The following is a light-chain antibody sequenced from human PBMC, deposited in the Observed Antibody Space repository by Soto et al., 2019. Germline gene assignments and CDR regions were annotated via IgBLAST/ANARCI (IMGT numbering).Light chain of an antibody. CDR1: QSISTE. CDR2: SAS. Sequence: EIVMTQSPATLSVLPGERATLSCRASQSISTELAWYQQKPGQPPRLLIYSASTRATGVPARFTGSGSGSEFTLTISGLQSEDFAVYYCQQGHNWPLTFGQGTRLEI. CDR3: QQGHNWPLT. V-gene: IGKV3-15*01. J-gene: IGKJ2*01.